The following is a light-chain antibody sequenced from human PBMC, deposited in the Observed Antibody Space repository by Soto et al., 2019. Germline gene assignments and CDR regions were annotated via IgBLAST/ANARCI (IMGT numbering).Light chain of an antibody. CDR2: DTS. CDR3: QQYFHWPPGT. V-gene: IGKV3-15*01. J-gene: IGKJ1*01. CDR1: QSVSSS. Sequence: EIVVTQSPATLSVSAGERVTLSCRASQSVSSSLAWYQQRPGQAPRLLIYDTSTRAPGIAARFSGSGSGTEFTLTISSLQSEDVVVYYYQQYFHWPPGTFGQGTTVEVK.